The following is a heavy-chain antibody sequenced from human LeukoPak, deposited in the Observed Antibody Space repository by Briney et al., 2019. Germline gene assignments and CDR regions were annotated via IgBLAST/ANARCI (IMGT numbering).Heavy chain of an antibody. CDR2: ISGSGGST. CDR1: GFTFSSYS. CDR3: AKAERRAYYFDY. J-gene: IGHJ4*02. V-gene: IGHV3-23*01. Sequence: GGSLRLSCAASGFTFSSYSMNWVRQAPGKGLEWVSAISGSGGSTYYADSVKGRFTISRDNSKNTLYLQMNSLRAEDTAVYYCAKAERRAYYFDYWGQGTLVTVSS.